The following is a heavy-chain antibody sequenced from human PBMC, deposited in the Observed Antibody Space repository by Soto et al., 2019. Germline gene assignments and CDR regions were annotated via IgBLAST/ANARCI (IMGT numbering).Heavy chain of an antibody. D-gene: IGHD6-13*01. V-gene: IGHV4-30-4*01. CDR3: ARRNEYCSSWYDYWFDP. Sequence: SETLSLTCTVSGGSISSGDYYWSWIRQSPGKGLEWIGYIYYSGSTYYNPSLKSRVTISVDTSKNQFSLKLSSVTAADTAVYYCARRNEYCSSWYDYWFDPWGLGTLVTVSS. CDR2: IYYSGST. J-gene: IGHJ5*02. CDR1: GGSISSGDYY.